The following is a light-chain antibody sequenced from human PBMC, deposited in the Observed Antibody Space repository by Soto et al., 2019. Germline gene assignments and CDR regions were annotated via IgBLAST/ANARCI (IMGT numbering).Light chain of an antibody. V-gene: IGLV2-11*01. J-gene: IGLJ1*01. CDR2: DVS. Sequence: QSALTQPRSVSGSPGQSVTISCTGTSSDVGGYNYVSWYQQHPGKAPKLMIYDVSKRPSGVPDRFSGFKSGNTASLTISGPQAEDEADYSCCSHAGTYIYVFGTGTKLTVL. CDR3: CSHAGTYIYV. CDR1: SSDVGGYNY.